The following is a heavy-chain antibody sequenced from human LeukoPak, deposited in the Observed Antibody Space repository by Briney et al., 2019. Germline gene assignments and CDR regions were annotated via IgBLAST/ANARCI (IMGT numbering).Heavy chain of an antibody. CDR2: IIPIFGTA. D-gene: IGHD3-22*01. CDR3: AFDSSVYYWYFDY. CDR1: GGTFSSYA. J-gene: IGHJ4*02. V-gene: IGHV1-69*13. Sequence: ASVKVSCKASGGTFSSYAISWVRQAPGQGLEWMGGIIPIFGTANYAQKFQGRVTITADESTSTAYMELSSLRSEDTAVYYCAFDSSVYYWYFDYWGQGPLVTVSS.